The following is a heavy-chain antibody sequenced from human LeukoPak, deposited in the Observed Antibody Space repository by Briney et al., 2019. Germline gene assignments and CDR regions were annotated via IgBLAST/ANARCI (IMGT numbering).Heavy chain of an antibody. Sequence: GGSLRLSCAASGFTFSDYYMSWIRQAPGKGLEWVSYISSSGSTIYYADSVKGRFTISRDNAKNSLYLQMNSLRAEDTAVYYCARGDVGRNYYDSSGYLNWFDPWGQGTLVTVSS. CDR2: ISSSGSTI. CDR3: ARGDVGRNYYDSSGYLNWFDP. V-gene: IGHV3-11*04. J-gene: IGHJ5*02. D-gene: IGHD3-22*01. CDR1: GFTFSDYY.